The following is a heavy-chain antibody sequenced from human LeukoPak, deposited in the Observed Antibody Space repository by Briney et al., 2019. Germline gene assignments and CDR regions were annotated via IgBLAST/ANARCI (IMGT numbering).Heavy chain of an antibody. CDR2: SSAYNGNT. CDR3: ARSKVGYSSSWYVY. D-gene: IGHD6-13*01. Sequence: ASVKVSCKASGYTFITYDISWVRQAPGQGIEWMGWSSAYNGNTNYAQNLQGRVSMTTDTSTSTAYMELRSLRSDDTAVYYCARSKVGYSSSWYVYWGQGTLVTVSS. V-gene: IGHV1-18*01. CDR1: GYTFITYD. J-gene: IGHJ4*02.